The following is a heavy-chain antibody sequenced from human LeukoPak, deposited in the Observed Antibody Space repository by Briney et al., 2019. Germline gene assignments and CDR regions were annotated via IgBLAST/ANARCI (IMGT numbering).Heavy chain of an antibody. CDR2: ISPYNGDT. CDR3: ARMAPFNWFDP. V-gene: IGHV1-18*01. CDR1: NYTFNNFG. D-gene: IGHD5-24*01. Sequence: GASVKVSCKASNYTFNNFGLSWVRQAPGQGLEWTGWISPYNGDTTYAQKFQGRVTMTTEASTRTAYLELRSLQSDDTAVYYCARMAPFNWFDPWGQGTLVTVSS. J-gene: IGHJ5*02.